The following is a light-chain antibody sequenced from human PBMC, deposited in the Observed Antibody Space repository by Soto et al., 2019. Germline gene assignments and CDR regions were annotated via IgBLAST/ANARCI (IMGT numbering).Light chain of an antibody. CDR3: ASYISSSDVFV. CDR1: SGDIGSYNY. V-gene: IGLV2-14*03. J-gene: IGLJ1*01. CDR2: DVT. Sequence: QSALTQPASMSGSPGQSITISCTGSSGDIGSYNYVSWYQHHPGKAPKLLIYDVTTRPSGISHRFSGSKSGHTASLTISGLQAEDGADYYCASYISSSDVFVFGPGTKVTV.